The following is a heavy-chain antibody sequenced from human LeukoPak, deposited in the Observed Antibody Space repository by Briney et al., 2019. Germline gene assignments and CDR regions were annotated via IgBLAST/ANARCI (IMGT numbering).Heavy chain of an antibody. CDR1: GFPFSTYS. D-gene: IGHD2-21*02. CDR3: TRDGGLLPDN. J-gene: IGHJ4*02. Sequence: GGSLRLSCAASGFPFSTYSMHWVRQPPGKGLMWVSRISPDGSSRAYADSVQGRFIISRDCAKNTLSLQMNSLTTEDTAVYYCTRDGGLLPDNWGKGTLVTVSS. CDR2: ISPDGSSR. V-gene: IGHV3-74*01.